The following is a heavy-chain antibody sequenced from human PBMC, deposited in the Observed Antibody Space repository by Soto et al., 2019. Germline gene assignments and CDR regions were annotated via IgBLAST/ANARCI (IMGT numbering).Heavy chain of an antibody. V-gene: IGHV4-31*03. Sequence: SETLSLTCTVSGGSISSGGYYWSWIRQHPGKGLEWIGYIYYSGSTYYNPSLKSRVTISVDTSKNQFSLKLSSVTAADTAVYYCARVYISEYDSSGYPSFDYWGQGTLVTVSS. CDR2: IYYSGST. CDR1: GGSISSGGYY. D-gene: IGHD3-22*01. J-gene: IGHJ4*02. CDR3: ARVYISEYDSSGYPSFDY.